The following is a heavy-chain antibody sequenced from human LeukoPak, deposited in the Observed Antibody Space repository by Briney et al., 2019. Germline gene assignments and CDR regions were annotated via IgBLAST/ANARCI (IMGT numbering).Heavy chain of an antibody. CDR2: IYYSGST. CDR1: GGSISSYY. CDR3: ARVVNWFDP. J-gene: IGHJ5*02. V-gene: IGHV4-59*01. Sequence: SETLSLTCTVSGGSISSYYWSWIRRPPGKGLEWIGYIYYSGSTNYNPSLKSRVTISVDTSKNQFSLKLSSVTAADTAVYYCARVVNWFDPWGQGTLVTVFS.